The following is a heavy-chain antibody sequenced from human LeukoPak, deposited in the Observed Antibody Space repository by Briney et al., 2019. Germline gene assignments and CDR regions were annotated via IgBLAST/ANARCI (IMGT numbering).Heavy chain of an antibody. J-gene: IGHJ6*03. Sequence: ASVKVSCKSSGCTFSSYAISWVRQAPGQGLEWMGGIIPIFGTANYAQKFQGRVTITTDESTSTAYMELSSLRSEDTAVYYCARDLRTYDILTGYTQIYYMDVWGKGTTVTVSS. V-gene: IGHV1-69*05. CDR2: IIPIFGTA. CDR3: ARDLRTYDILTGYTQIYYMDV. CDR1: GCTFSSYA. D-gene: IGHD3-9*01.